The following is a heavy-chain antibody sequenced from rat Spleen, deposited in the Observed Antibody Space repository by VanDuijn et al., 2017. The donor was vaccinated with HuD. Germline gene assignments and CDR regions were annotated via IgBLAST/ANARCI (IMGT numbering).Heavy chain of an antibody. CDR3: ATRGNVYYGLTY. D-gene: IGHD1-6*01. CDR2: ISPSGGGT. V-gene: IGHV5-19*01. Sequence: EVQLVESGGGLVQPERSLKLSCAASGFIFSNYVMHWIRQVPTKGLEWVASISPSGGGTYSRDSVKGRFTISRDNAKSTLYLQMDSLRSDDTATYYCATRGNVYYGLTYWGQGVMVTVSS. CDR1: GFIFSNYV. J-gene: IGHJ2*01.